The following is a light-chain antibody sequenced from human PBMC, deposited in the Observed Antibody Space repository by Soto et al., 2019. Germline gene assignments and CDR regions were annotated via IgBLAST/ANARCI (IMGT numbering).Light chain of an antibody. Sequence: QAVVTQERSLTVSPGGTVTLTCASSTXAVTSGYYPSWFQQKPGQAPRALIHSAINKHSWTPARFSGSLLGGKAALTLSGVQPEDEADYYCLMYYGGAWVFGGGTKVTVL. J-gene: IGLJ3*02. V-gene: IGLV7-43*01. CDR3: LMYYGGAWV. CDR2: SAI. CDR1: TXAVTSGYY.